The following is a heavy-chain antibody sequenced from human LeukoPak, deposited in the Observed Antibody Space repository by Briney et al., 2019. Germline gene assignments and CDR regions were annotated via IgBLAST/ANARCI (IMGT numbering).Heavy chain of an antibody. D-gene: IGHD3-10*01. Sequence: PGGSLRLSCAASGFTFDDYAMHWVRQAPGKGLEWVSGISWNSGSIGYADSVKGRFTISRDNAKNSLYLQMNSLRAEDTALYYCAKAGRGVPYLDYWGQGTLVTVSS. J-gene: IGHJ4*02. V-gene: IGHV3-9*01. CDR2: ISWNSGSI. CDR1: GFTFDDYA. CDR3: AKAGRGVPYLDY.